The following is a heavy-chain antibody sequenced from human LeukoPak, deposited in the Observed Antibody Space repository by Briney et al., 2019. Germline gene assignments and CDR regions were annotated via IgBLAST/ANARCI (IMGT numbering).Heavy chain of an antibody. V-gene: IGHV5-51*01. CDR2: IYPGDSDN. CDR3: ASGRLRRTRDAFDI. D-gene: IGHD4-17*01. CDR1: GYRFTSYW. Sequence: GESLKISWNASGYRFTSYWIGWVRQLPGKGVGRMGIIYPGDSDNRYSPSFKGQVTISVDKSISTAYLQWSSLKASDTVMYYCASGRLRRTRDAFDIWGQGTMVTVSS. J-gene: IGHJ3*02.